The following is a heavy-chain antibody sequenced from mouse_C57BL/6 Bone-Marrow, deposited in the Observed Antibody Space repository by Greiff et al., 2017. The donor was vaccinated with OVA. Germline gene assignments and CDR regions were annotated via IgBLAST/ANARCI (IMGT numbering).Heavy chain of an antibody. CDR3: AIYYGSSQGLAY. J-gene: IGHJ3*01. CDR1: GYTFTDYY. V-gene: IGHV1-75*01. CDR2: IFPGSGST. D-gene: IGHD1-1*01. Sequence: SGPELVKPGASVKISCKASGYTFTDYYINWVKQRPGQGLEWIGWIFPGSGSTYYNEKFKGKATLTVDKSSSTAYMLLSSLTSEDSAVYFCAIYYGSSQGLAYWGQGTLVTVSA.